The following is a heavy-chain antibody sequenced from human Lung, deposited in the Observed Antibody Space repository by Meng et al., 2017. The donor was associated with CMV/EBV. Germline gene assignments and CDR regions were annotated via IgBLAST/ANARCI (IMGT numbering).Heavy chain of an antibody. CDR2: IYHSGST. V-gene: IGHV4-38-2*02. Sequence: SXTLSLXCSVSGYSIGSGYFWGWIRQPPGKGLEWVGSIYHSGSTYHNPSLKSRVTISADSPRNQFSLKLISVTAADTAAYYCARMGARGGNSLIDYWGQGTXVTVSS. J-gene: IGHJ4*02. CDR3: ARMGARGGNSLIDY. D-gene: IGHD4-23*01. CDR1: GYSIGSGYF.